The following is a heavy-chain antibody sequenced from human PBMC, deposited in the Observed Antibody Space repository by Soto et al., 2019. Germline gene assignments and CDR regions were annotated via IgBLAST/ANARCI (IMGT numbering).Heavy chain of an antibody. J-gene: IGHJ4*02. CDR2: IIPMFGTA. Sequence: SVKVSCKASGYTFTSYGISWVRQAPGQGLEWMGGIIPMFGTANYAQRFQDRVTITADESTNTVYMELSSLRSEDTAVYFCASGIQLWLRRINNGYSGWGQGTLVTVSS. V-gene: IGHV1-69*13. CDR1: GYTFTSYG. CDR3: ASGIQLWLRRINNGYSG. D-gene: IGHD5-18*01.